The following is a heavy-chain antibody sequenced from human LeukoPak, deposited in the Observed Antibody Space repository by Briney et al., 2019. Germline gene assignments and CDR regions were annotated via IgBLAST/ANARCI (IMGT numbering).Heavy chain of an antibody. Sequence: GGSLRLSCAASGFTFSSYAMTWVRQAPGKGLEWVSVIYSGGSTYYADSVKGRFTISRDNSKNTLYLQMNSLRAEDTAVYYCAREMATIYYYYGMDVWGQGTTVTVSS. CDR1: GFTFSSYA. D-gene: IGHD5-24*01. CDR2: IYSGGST. J-gene: IGHJ6*02. V-gene: IGHV3-53*01. CDR3: AREMATIYYYYGMDV.